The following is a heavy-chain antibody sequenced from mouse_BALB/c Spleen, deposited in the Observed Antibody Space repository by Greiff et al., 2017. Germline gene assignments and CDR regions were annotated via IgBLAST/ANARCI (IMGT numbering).Heavy chain of an antibody. V-gene: IGHV5-12-1*01. CDR2: ISSGGGST. Sequence: EVQLQESGGGLVKPGGSLKLSCAASGFAFSSYDMSWVRQTPEKRLEWVAYISSGGGSTYYPDTVKGRFTISRDNAKNTLYLQMSSLKSEDTAMYYCARHGDFDYWGQGTTLTVSS. CDR1: GFAFSSYD. CDR3: ARHGDFDY. J-gene: IGHJ2*01.